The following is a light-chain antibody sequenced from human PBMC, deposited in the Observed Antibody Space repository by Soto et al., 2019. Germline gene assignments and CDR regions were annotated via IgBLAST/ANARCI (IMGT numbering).Light chain of an antibody. V-gene: IGKV3-11*01. Sequence: EIVLTQSAATLSSSPGERATLSCRASQSVSSYLAWYQQKPGQAPRLLIYDASNRATGIPARFSGSASGTDFTLTISSLEPEDFAVYYCQQYNNWGTFGQGTKVDIK. J-gene: IGKJ1*01. CDR1: QSVSSY. CDR3: QQYNNWGT. CDR2: DAS.